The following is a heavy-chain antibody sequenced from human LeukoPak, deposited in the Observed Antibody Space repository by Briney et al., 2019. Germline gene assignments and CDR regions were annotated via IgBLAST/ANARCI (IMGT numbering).Heavy chain of an antibody. CDR2: IYYSGST. D-gene: IGHD3-10*01. J-gene: IGHJ4*02. Sequence: SETLSLTCTVSGGSINSYYWSWIRQPPGKGLEWIGYIYYSGSTNYNPSLKSRVTISVDTSKNQFSLKLSSVTAADTAVYYCARFSPNYYGSGSSRYYFDYWGQGTLVTVSS. CDR1: GGSINSYY. V-gene: IGHV4-59*01. CDR3: ARFSPNYYGSGSSRYYFDY.